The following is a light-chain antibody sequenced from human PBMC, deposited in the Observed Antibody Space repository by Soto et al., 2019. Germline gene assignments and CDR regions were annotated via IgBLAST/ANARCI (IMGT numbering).Light chain of an antibody. CDR3: AAWDDSLSGRV. V-gene: IGLV1-47*01. Sequence: QSVLTQPPSASGTPGQRVTISCSGSTSNIGSNYVYWYQQLPGTAPKLLIYMNNQRPSGVPDRFFGSKSGTSASLAISGLRSEDEADYYCAAWDDSLSGRVFGGGTQLTVL. J-gene: IGLJ2*01. CDR1: TSNIGSNY. CDR2: MNN.